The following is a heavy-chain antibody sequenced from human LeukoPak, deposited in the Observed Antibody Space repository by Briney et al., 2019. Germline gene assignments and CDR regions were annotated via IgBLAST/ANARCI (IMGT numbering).Heavy chain of an antibody. CDR1: GYTFTTYD. V-gene: IGHV1-18*01. Sequence: ASVQVSCKASGYTFTTYDIVWVRQAPGQGLEWMGWISGYNGNTNYEQKFQGRVTMTTDTSTSTAYMELRSLRSDDTAVYYCSRASHESVLYWSDPWGQGTLVNVSS. D-gene: IGHD3-16*01. CDR3: SRASHESVLYWSDP. J-gene: IGHJ5*02. CDR2: ISGYNGNT.